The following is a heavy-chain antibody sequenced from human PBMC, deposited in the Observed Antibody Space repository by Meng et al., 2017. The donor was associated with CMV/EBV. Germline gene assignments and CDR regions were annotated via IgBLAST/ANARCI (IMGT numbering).Heavy chain of an antibody. CDR2: INPNSGGT. V-gene: IGHV1-2*02. J-gene: IGHJ3*02. CDR3: AIYCSSTSCYGGDAFDI. Sequence: ASVKVSCKASGYTFTGYYMHWGRQAPGQGLEWMGWINPNSGGTNYAQKFQGRVTMTRDTSISTAYMELSRLRSDDTAVYYCAIYCSSTSCYGGDAFDIWGQGTMVTVSS. CDR1: GYTFTGYY. D-gene: IGHD2-2*01.